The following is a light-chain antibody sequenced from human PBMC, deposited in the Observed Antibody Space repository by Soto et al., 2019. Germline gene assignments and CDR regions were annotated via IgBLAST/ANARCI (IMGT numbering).Light chain of an antibody. CDR3: QQYNSYPWP. Sequence: DIQMTQSPSTLSAFVGDRVTITCRASQSISTWLAWYQQKPGKAPKLLIYQASSLESGFPSRFSGGGSGTEFTLTISSLQTDGFATYDCQQYNSYPWPFGQGTKVLIK. CDR1: QSISTW. V-gene: IGKV1-5*03. J-gene: IGKJ1*01. CDR2: QAS.